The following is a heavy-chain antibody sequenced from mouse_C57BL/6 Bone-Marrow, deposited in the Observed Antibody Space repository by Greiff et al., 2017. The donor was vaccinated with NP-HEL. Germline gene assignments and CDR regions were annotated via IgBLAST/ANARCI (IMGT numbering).Heavy chain of an antibody. V-gene: IGHV14-3*01. J-gene: IGHJ3*01. CDR1: GFTIKNTY. CDR3: ASHFFAY. CDR2: IDPANGNT. Sequence: VQLQQSVAELVRPGASVKLSCTASGFTIKNTYMHWVKQRPEQGLELIGRIDPANGNTKYAPKFQGKATITADTSSNTAYLQLSSLTSEDTAIYYCASHFFAYWGQGTLVTVSA.